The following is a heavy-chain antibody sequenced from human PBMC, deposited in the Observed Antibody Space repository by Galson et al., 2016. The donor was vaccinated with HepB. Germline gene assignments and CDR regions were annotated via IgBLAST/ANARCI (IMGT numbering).Heavy chain of an antibody. J-gene: IGHJ6*02. Sequence: SLRLSCAASRFHFSMYAMHWVRQAPGKGLEWVAMIWREGIRTFYADSVKGRFTISRDNSIYTSYLQMNSLTAEDTAVYFCAKDGYRGSYRDYYGMDVWGQGTTVTVSS. CDR3: AKDGYRGSYRDYYGMDV. CDR2: IWREGIRT. D-gene: IGHD1-26*01. CDR1: RFHFSMYA. V-gene: IGHV3-30*02.